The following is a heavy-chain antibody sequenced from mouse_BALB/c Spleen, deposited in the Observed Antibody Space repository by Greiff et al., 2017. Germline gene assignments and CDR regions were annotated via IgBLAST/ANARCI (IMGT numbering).Heavy chain of an antibody. CDR2: ISSGSSTI. V-gene: IGHV5-17*02. Sequence: EVQLVESGGGLVQPGGSRKLSCAASGFTFSSFGMHWVRQAPEKGLEWVAYISSGSSTIYYADTVKGRFTISRDNPKNTLFLQMTSLRSEDTAMYYCASEEWQRPWGQGTTLTVSS. J-gene: IGHJ2*01. CDR3: ASEEWQRP. CDR1: GFTFSSFG.